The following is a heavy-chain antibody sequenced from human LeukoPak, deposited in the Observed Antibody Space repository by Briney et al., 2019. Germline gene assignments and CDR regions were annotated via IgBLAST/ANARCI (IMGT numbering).Heavy chain of an antibody. CDR3: AKDLSSAITSALVLDV. V-gene: IGHV3-9*01. J-gene: IGHJ6*02. D-gene: IGHD3-22*01. Sequence: GRSLRLSCTVSGFTFDDYAMHWVRHTPGKGLEWVAGITWNRDNIGYGDSVKGRFTISRDNVKNVLYLQMNSLRPEDTALYYCAKDLSSAITSALVLDVWGQGTTVTVSS. CDR2: ITWNRDNI. CDR1: GFTFDDYA.